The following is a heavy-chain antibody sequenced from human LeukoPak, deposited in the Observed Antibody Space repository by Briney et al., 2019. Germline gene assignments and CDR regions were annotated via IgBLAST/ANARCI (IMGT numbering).Heavy chain of an antibody. D-gene: IGHD6-13*01. Sequence: ASVKVSCKASGYTFTGYYMHWVRQAPGQGLEWMGWINPNSGGTNYAQKFQGRVTMTTDTSTSTAYMELRSLRSDDTAVYYCARVATSSWYNIYYYYYMDVWGKGTTVTVSS. CDR1: GYTFTGYY. CDR3: ARVATSSWYNIYYYYYMDV. J-gene: IGHJ6*03. CDR2: INPNSGGT. V-gene: IGHV1-2*02.